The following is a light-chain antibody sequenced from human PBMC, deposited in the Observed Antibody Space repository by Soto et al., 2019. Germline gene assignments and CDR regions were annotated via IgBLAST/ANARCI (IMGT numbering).Light chain of an antibody. Sequence: SSELTQPPSVSVFPGQTARITCSGDTLPKKYAYWYQQKSGQAPVLVSYEDTKRPSGIPERFSGSSSGTMATLTISGAQVEDEADYYCYSTDSSGNHGIFGTGTKLTVL. CDR1: TLPKKY. J-gene: IGLJ1*01. V-gene: IGLV3-10*01. CDR2: EDT. CDR3: YSTDSSGNHGI.